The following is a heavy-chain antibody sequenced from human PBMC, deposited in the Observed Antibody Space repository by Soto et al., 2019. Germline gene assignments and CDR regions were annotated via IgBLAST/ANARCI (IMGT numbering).Heavy chain of an antibody. D-gene: IGHD2-15*01. CDR2: MYSSGTT. CDR1: GGSISSYSYY. V-gene: IGHV4-39*01. CDR3: ARHLEIVVSDNWFDP. J-gene: IGHJ5*02. Sequence: SETLSLTCTVSGGSISSYSYYWGWIRQPPGKSLQWIGSMYSSGTTHYNPSLKSRVTISVDTSKNQFSLKLSSVAAADTVIYYCARHLEIVVSDNWFDPWGQGTQVTVSS.